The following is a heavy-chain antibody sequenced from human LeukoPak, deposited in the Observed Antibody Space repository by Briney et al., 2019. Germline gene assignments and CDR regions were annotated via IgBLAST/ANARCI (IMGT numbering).Heavy chain of an antibody. J-gene: IGHJ3*02. CDR2: IHYSGNT. CDR3: ARPGWVGATGAFHI. D-gene: IGHD1-26*01. Sequence: SETLSLTCTVFGDSISSYYWSWIRQPPGTGLEWIGYIHYSGNTNYNPSLRSRVSISVDTSNNQFSLKLSSVTAADTAVYYCARPGWVGATGAFHIWGQGTLVTVSS. CDR1: GDSISSYY. V-gene: IGHV4-59*01.